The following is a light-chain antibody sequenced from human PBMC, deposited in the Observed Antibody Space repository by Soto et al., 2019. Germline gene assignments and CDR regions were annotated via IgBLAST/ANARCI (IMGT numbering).Light chain of an antibody. V-gene: IGKV3-15*01. Sequence: EIMMTQSPGTLSASPGERATLSCRASQSVSSNLAWYQQKPGQAPRLLIYAVSTRATGIPARFSGSGSGTEFNITLSSLQSEDFAVYYCQQYNKWPLTFGQGTKVEIK. CDR1: QSVSSN. CDR3: QQYNKWPLT. J-gene: IGKJ1*01. CDR2: AVS.